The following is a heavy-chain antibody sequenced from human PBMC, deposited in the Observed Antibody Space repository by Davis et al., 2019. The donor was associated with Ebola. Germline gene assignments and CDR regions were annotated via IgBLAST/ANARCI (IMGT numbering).Heavy chain of an antibody. Sequence: GESLKISCAASGFTVSSNHMSWVRQAPGKGLEWLGYISSNSDTTYYADSVRGRFIISRDNDKNSVLLQKDRMTHDDAGVYYCATEATMVYWGQGVLVTVSS. D-gene: IGHD4/OR15-4a*01. CDR2: ISSNSDTT. J-gene: IGHJ4*02. V-gene: IGHV3-48*02. CDR1: GFTVSSNH. CDR3: ATEATMVY.